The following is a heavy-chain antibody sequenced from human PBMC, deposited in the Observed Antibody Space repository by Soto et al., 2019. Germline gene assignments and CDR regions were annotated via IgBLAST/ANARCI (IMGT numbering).Heavy chain of an antibody. V-gene: IGHV3-11*03. D-gene: IGHD3-10*01. J-gene: IGHJ4*02. CDR1: GLHFGDHY. Sequence: VGPLRLRYTAAGLHFGDHYMSWIRQAPGKGLEWVSYISSSSSYTNYADSVKGRFTISRDNAKNSLYLQMNSLRAEDTAIYFCSNERHGSGSYPYLGYWGQGILVTVSS. CDR2: ISSSSSYT. CDR3: SNERHGSGSYPYLGY.